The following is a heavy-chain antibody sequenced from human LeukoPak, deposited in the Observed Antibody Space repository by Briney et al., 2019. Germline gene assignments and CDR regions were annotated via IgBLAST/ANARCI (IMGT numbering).Heavy chain of an antibody. Sequence: ASVKVSCKASGDTFIRYGISWVRQAPGQGLEWMGWISTGNGNTNYGQKFLGRVTMTTDTSTGTAYMELRSLGSDDTAIYYCARANNWNYALGYWGQGTLVTVSS. D-gene: IGHD1-7*01. CDR1: GDTFIRYG. CDR3: ARANNWNYALGY. CDR2: ISTGNGNT. V-gene: IGHV1-18*01. J-gene: IGHJ4*02.